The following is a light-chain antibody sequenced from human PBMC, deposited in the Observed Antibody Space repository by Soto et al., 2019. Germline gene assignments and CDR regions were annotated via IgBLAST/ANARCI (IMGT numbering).Light chain of an antibody. V-gene: IGKV3-20*01. CDR3: AQYGSSPRT. J-gene: IGKJ1*01. CDR1: QSVSSIF. CDR2: GVS. Sequence: DIVLTQSPGTLSLSPGDRATISCRASQSVSSIFFAWSPKQGGQPPRLLTDGVSSRATGIPDRFSGSGSGTDCTLTIITLEPEDSAVYYCAQYGSSPRTFGQGTKV.